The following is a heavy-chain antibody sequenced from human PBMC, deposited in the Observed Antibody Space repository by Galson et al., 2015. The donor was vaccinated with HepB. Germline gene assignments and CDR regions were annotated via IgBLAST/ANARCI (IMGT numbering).Heavy chain of an antibody. Sequence: SVKVSCKASGGTFSSYAISWVRQAPGQGLEWMGGIIPIFGTANYAQKFQGRVTITADESTSTAYMELSSLRSEDTAVYYCARGGGIAAAGYRAGWFDPWGQGTLVTVSS. J-gene: IGHJ5*02. CDR3: ARGGGIAAAGYRAGWFDP. CDR1: GGTFSSYA. V-gene: IGHV1-69*13. D-gene: IGHD6-13*01. CDR2: IIPIFGTA.